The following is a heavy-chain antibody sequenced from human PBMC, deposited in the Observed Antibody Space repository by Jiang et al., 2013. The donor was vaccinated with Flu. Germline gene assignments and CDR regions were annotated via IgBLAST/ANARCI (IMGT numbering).Heavy chain of an antibody. Sequence: GYTFTSYAMHWVRQAPGQRLEWMGWINAGNGNTKYSQKFQGRVTITRDTSASTAYMELSSLRSEDTAVYYCAKDIVVVVAARGYYGMDVWGQGTTVTVSS. CDR3: AKDIVVVVAARGYYGMDV. V-gene: IGHV1-3*01. J-gene: IGHJ6*02. CDR1: GYTFTSYA. D-gene: IGHD2-15*01. CDR2: INAGNGNT.